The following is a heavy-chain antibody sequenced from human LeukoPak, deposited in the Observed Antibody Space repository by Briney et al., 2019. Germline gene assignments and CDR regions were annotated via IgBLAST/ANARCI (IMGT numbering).Heavy chain of an antibody. CDR1: GFTFSSYE. CDR3: ARGYSSSLYYYYGMDV. Sequence: GGSLRLSCAASGFTFSSYEMNWVRQAPGKGLEWVSYISSSGSTMYYADSVKGRFTISRDNAKNSLYLQMNSLRAEDTAVYYCARGYSSSLYYYYGMDVWGKGTTVTVSS. J-gene: IGHJ6*04. CDR2: ISSSGSTM. V-gene: IGHV3-48*03. D-gene: IGHD6-13*01.